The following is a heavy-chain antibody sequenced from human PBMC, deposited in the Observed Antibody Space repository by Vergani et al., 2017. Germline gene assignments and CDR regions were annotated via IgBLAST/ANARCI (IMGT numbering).Heavy chain of an antibody. Sequence: EVQLQESGGGLVKPGGSLRVSCAASGFSFSTYSINWVRQAPGKGLEWVANINQDGSEKYYVDSVKGRFTISRDNAKNSLYLQMNSLRAEDTALYYCARINYYGSSGYSLTRWHNWFDPWGQGTLITFSS. D-gene: IGHD3-22*01. J-gene: IGHJ5*02. CDR1: GFSFSTYS. V-gene: IGHV3-7*01. CDR2: INQDGSEK. CDR3: ARINYYGSSGYSLTRWHNWFDP.